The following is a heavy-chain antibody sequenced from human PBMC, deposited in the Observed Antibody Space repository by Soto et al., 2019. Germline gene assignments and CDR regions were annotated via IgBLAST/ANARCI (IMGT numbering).Heavy chain of an antibody. CDR2: ISLSGGTT. V-gene: IGHV3-23*01. D-gene: IGHD3-22*01. CDR1: GFTFAGYT. Sequence: HPGGSLRLSCAVSGFTFAGYTMSWVRQAPGKGLEWVSAISLSGGTTYYADSVKGRFTISRDNSKNTLCLQMNSLRAEDTAIYYCARDISSGWNQHWFDPWGQGTRVTVSS. J-gene: IGHJ5*02. CDR3: ARDISSGWNQHWFDP.